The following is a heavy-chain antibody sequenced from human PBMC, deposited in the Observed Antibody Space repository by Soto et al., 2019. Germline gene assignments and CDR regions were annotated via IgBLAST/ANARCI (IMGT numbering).Heavy chain of an antibody. J-gene: IGHJ4*02. D-gene: IGHD3-22*01. CDR1: GGSISSGDYY. CDR3: AREASMIVGTDYFDY. CDR2: IYYSGST. Sequence: SETLSLTCTVSGGSISSGDYYWSWIRQPPGKGLEWIGYIYYSGSTYYNPSLKSRVTISVDTSKNQFSLKLSSVTAADTAVYYCAREASMIVGTDYFDYWGQGTQVTVSS. V-gene: IGHV4-30-4*01.